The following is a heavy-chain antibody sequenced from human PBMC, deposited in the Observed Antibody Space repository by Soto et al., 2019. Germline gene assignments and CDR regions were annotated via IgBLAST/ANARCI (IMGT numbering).Heavy chain of an antibody. CDR3: ARHLGGYYVPFDP. V-gene: IGHV4-39*01. J-gene: IGHJ5*02. CDR1: GDSITSSSYY. D-gene: IGHD3-10*02. CDR2: IYYSGST. Sequence: PSETLSLTCTVSGDSITSSSYYWGWIRQPPGKGLEWIGSIYYSGSTYYNPSLNSRVTISVDTSKNQFSLKLSSVTAADTTVYYCARHLGGYYVPFDPWGQGTLVT.